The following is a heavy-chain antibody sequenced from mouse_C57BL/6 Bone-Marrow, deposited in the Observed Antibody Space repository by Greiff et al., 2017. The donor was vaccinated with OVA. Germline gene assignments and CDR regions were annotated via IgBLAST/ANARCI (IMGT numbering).Heavy chain of an antibody. V-gene: IGHV5-12*01. CDR1: GFTFSDYY. J-gene: IGHJ4*01. CDR2: ISNGGGST. D-gene: IGHD1-1*01. Sequence: EVKLVESGGGLVQPGGSLKLSCAASGFTFSDYYMYWVRQTPEKRLEWVAYISNGGGSTYYPDTVKGRFTISRDNAKNTLYLQMSRLKSEDTAMYYCARKYYGSSYAMDDWGQGTSVTVSS. CDR3: ARKYYGSSYAMDD.